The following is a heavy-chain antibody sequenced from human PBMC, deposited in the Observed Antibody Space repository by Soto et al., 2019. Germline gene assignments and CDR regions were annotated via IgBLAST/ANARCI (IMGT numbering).Heavy chain of an antibody. Sequence: GASVKVSCKASGYTFTSYAMHWVRQAPGQRLEWMGWINAGNGNTKYSQKFQGRVTITRDTSASTAYMELSSLRSEDTAVYYCARVEYSYGLPTDDAFDIWGQGTMVTVSS. J-gene: IGHJ3*02. CDR1: GYTFTSYA. D-gene: IGHD5-18*01. CDR3: ARVEYSYGLPTDDAFDI. V-gene: IGHV1-3*01. CDR2: INAGNGNT.